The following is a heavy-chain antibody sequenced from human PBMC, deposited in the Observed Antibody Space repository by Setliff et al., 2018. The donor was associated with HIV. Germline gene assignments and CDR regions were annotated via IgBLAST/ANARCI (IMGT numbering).Heavy chain of an antibody. Sequence: SGPTLVNPTQTLTLTCSSSGFSLSATGVGVAWIRQPPGKALEWLALIHWNDNKLYSPSLNRRLTITKDTSKNQVKLTMANLDSVDTATFYCAHTFTDYWYFDVWGRGTLVTVSS. CDR1: GFSLSATGVG. J-gene: IGHJ2*01. CDR2: IHWNDNK. CDR3: AHTFTDYWYFDV. D-gene: IGHD2-8*02. V-gene: IGHV2-5*01.